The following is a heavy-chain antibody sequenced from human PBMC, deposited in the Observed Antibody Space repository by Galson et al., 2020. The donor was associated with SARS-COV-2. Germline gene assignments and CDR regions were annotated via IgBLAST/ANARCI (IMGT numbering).Heavy chain of an antibody. Sequence: GGSLRLSCAASGLTFGRYAMSWVRQAPGKGLEWVSSVTAAGGGTYHADSVKGRFTPSRDNSKNTRYLQMNSLRDEDTALYYCAKDRGKDYGGQLEYWGQGTLVSVSS. V-gene: IGHV3-23*01. CDR3: AKDRGKDYGGQLEY. CDR1: GLTFGRYA. J-gene: IGHJ4*02. D-gene: IGHD4-17*01. CDR2: VTAAGGGT.